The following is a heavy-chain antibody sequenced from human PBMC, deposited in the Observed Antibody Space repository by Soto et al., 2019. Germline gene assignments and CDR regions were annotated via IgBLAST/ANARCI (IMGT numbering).Heavy chain of an antibody. D-gene: IGHD5-12*01. CDR3: ARGSGYSGYEGHDY. CDR2: IWYDGSNK. J-gene: IGHJ4*02. V-gene: IGHV3-33*01. CDR1: GYTISSYG. Sequence: QVQLVESGGGVVQPGRSRRLSCAASGYTISSYGMHWVRQAPGKGLEWVAVIWYDGSNKYYADSVKGRFTISRDNSKNTLYLQMNSLRAEDTAVYYCARGSGYSGYEGHDYWGQGTLVTVSS.